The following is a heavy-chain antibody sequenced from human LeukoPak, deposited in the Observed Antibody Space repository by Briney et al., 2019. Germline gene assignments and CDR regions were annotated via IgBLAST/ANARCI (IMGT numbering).Heavy chain of an antibody. V-gene: IGHV3-11*01. CDR2: ISSSGTTI. Sequence: GGSLRLSCAASAFTFSDYYMSWIRQAPGKGLEWVSYISSSGTTIYYADSVKGRFSISRDNAKNSLYLQLNSLRAEDTAVYYCARDSGRGWFEPWGQGTLVTVYS. CDR3: ARDSGRGWFEP. J-gene: IGHJ5*02. CDR1: AFTFSDYY.